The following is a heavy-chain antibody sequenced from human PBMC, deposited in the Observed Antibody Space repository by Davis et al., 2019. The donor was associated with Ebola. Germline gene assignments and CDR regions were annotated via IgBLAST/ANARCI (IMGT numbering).Heavy chain of an antibody. CDR2: IYTGDSDT. D-gene: IGHD2-8*02. CDR3: ASLRRTITGMDDGFDI. J-gene: IGHJ3*02. CDR1: GYSFNDHW. V-gene: IGHV5-51*01. Sequence: GESLKISCKGSGYSFNDHWIGWVRQMPGKGLDWMGIIYTGDSDTRYSPSFRGQVIISADKSMKTAFLQWSSLKASDSGMYYCASLRRTITGMDDGFDIWGEGTMVTVSS.